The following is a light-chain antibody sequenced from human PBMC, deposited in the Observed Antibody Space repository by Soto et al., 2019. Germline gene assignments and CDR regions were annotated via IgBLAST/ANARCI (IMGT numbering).Light chain of an antibody. V-gene: IGKV1-12*01. Sequence: DIQMTQSPSSVSASVGDRVTITCRASQTINSWFAWYQQKPGKAPELLIYTTSTLQSGVPSRFSGSGSGTEFTLTISNLQPEDFATYYCQQANSFPLTFGGGTKV. CDR1: QTINSW. J-gene: IGKJ4*01. CDR2: TTS. CDR3: QQANSFPLT.